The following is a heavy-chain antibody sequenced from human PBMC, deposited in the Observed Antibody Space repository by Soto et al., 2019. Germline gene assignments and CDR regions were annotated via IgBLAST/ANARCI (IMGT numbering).Heavy chain of an antibody. Sequence: DVQLEESGGGLVQPGESLRLSCEVSGFTLSMYSMSWVRQAPGKGREWVAKIPQEGSDGHYVDSVKGRFTISRDNAKNSVYLQMNSLRADDTAVYYCARDQLILPAHDFFYGSDVWGQGAKVTVSS. CDR1: GFTLSMYS. D-gene: IGHD2-21*02. CDR3: ARDQLILPAHDFFYGSDV. V-gene: IGHV3-7*03. CDR2: IPQEGSDG. J-gene: IGHJ6*02.